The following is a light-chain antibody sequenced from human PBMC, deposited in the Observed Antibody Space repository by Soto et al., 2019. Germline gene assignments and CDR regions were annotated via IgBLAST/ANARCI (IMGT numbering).Light chain of an antibody. V-gene: IGKV3D-15*01. CDR1: QSVGSN. J-gene: IGKJ4*01. Sequence: ETVMTQSPDILSVSPGEGATLSCRASQSVGSNLAWYQQKPGQAPRLLIYGASTRATGIPVRFSGSGSGTECTLTISSLQSEDFAVYYCQQYNDWVTFGGGTKVDIK. CDR2: GAS. CDR3: QQYNDWVT.